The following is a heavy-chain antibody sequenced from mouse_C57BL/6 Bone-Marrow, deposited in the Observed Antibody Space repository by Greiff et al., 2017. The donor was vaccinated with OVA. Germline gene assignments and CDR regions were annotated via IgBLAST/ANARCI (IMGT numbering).Heavy chain of an antibody. V-gene: IGHV3-8*01. CDR1: GYSITSDY. CDR3: ARGEDYYGSSPYYAMDY. Sequence: DVKLQESGPGLAKPSQTLSLTCSVTGYSITSDYWNWIRKFPGNKLEYMGYISYSGSTYYNPSLKSRISITRDTSKNQYYLQLNSVTTEDTATYYCARGEDYYGSSPYYAMDYWGQGTSVTVSS. J-gene: IGHJ4*01. D-gene: IGHD1-1*01. CDR2: ISYSGST.